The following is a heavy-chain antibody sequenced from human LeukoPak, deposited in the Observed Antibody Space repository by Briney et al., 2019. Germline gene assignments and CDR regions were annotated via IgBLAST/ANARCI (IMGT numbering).Heavy chain of an antibody. CDR2: IYYSGST. D-gene: IGHD3-10*01. CDR1: GGSISSYY. V-gene: IGHV4-59*12. J-gene: IGHJ2*01. CDR3: ARDQRYYGSGSYYPTYWYFDL. Sequence: PSETLSLTCTVSGGSISSYYWSWIRQPPGKGLEWIGYIYYSGSTNYNPSLKSRVTISVDTSKNQFSLKLSSVTAADTAVYYCARDQRYYGSGSYYPTYWYFDLWGRGTLVTVSS.